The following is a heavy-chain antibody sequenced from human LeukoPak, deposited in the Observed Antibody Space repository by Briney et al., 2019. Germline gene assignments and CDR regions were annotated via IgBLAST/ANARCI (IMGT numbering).Heavy chain of an antibody. Sequence: VRQAPGKGXEXVAVIWSDGSDKYYADSVKGRFTISRDNYKNTLDLQMDSLRAEDTAVYYCARRGSKTYDFDYWGQGVLVTVSS. CDR2: IWSDGSDK. D-gene: IGHD3-10*01. J-gene: IGHJ4*02. V-gene: IGHV3-33*01. CDR3: ARRGSKTYDFDY.